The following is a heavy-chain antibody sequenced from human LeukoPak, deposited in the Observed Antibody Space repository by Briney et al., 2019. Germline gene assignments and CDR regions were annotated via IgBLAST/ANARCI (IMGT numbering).Heavy chain of an antibody. CDR1: GYTFTGYY. D-gene: IGHD3-22*01. V-gene: IGHV1-2*02. Sequence: ASVKVSCKASGYTFTGYYMHWVRQAAGQGLEWMGWINPNSGGTNYAQKFQGRGTMTRDTSISTAYMELSRLRSDDTAVYYCARGERYYYDSSGYYRHYYYYGMDVWGQGTTVTVSS. CDR2: INPNSGGT. CDR3: ARGERYYYDSSGYYRHYYYYGMDV. J-gene: IGHJ6*02.